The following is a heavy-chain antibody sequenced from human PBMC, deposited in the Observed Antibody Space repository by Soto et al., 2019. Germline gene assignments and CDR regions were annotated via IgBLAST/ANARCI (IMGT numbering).Heavy chain of an antibody. Sequence: QVQLQQWGAGLLKPSETLSLSCVVYGGSLNSNYWTWVRQPPGKGLEWIGEINHSGNTNYNPSLTSPVTMSVDTSKNQSSLNLNSVTAADTAVYYCLSARFDYWSQGTLVTVSS. CDR2: INHSGNT. CDR3: LSARFDY. V-gene: IGHV4-34*01. J-gene: IGHJ4*02. D-gene: IGHD6-19*01. CDR1: GGSLNSNY.